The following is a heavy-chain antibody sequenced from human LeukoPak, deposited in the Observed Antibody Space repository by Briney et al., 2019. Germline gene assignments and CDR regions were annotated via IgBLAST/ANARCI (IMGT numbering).Heavy chain of an antibody. J-gene: IGHJ4*02. CDR1: GGSISTTIYY. D-gene: IGHD1-7*01. Sequence: SETLSLTCTVSGGSISTTIYYWGWIRQPPGKGLEWIGSIYYSGSTYYNPSLKSRVTISVDTSKNQFSLRLSSVTAADTAVYYCATKGNYGPFDYWGQGTLVTVSS. V-gene: IGHV4-39*01. CDR2: IYYSGST. CDR3: ATKGNYGPFDY.